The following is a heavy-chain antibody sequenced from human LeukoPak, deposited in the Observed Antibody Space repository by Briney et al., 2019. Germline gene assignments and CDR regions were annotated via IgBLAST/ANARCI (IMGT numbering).Heavy chain of an antibody. Sequence: SGTLSLTCTVSGGSISSYYWSWIRQPPGRGLEWIGYIYYSGSTNYNPSLKSRVTISVDTSKNQFSLKLSSVTAADTAVYYCVGGGGSYNFDYWSQGTLVTVSS. J-gene: IGHJ4*02. V-gene: IGHV4-59*01. D-gene: IGHD1-26*01. CDR1: GGSISSYY. CDR2: IYYSGST. CDR3: VGGGGSYNFDY.